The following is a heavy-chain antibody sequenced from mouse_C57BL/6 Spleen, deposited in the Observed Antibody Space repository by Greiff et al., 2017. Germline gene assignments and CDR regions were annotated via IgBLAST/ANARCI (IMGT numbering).Heavy chain of an antibody. Sequence: QVQLQQPGAELVKPGASVKLSCKASGYTFTSYWMHWVKQRPGQGLEWIGMIHPNSGSTNYNEKFKGKATLTVDKSSSTAYMKRSSLTSEDSAVYYSASGNYAYAMDYWGQGTSVTVSS. CDR2: IHPNSGST. CDR1: GYTFTSYW. D-gene: IGHD2-1*01. CDR3: ASGNYAYAMDY. J-gene: IGHJ4*01. V-gene: IGHV1-64*01.